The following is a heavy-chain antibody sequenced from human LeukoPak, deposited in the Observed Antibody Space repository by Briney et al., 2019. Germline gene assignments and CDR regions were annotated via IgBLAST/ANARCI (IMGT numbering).Heavy chain of an antibody. V-gene: IGHV3-30-3*01. CDR1: GFTFSSYA. CDR3: ARFAGVVVPAAAYYGMDV. CDR2: ISYDGSNK. D-gene: IGHD2-2*01. Sequence: PGRSLRLSCAASGFTFSSYAMHWVRQAPGKGLEWVAVISYDGSNKYYADSVKGRFTISRDNSKNTLYLQMNSLRAEDTAVYYCARFAGVVVPAAAYYGMDVWGQGTTVTVSS. J-gene: IGHJ6*02.